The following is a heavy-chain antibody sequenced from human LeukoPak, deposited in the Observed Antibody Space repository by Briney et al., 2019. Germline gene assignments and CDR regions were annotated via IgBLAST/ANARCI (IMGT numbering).Heavy chain of an antibody. CDR3: AKAVSDYYDSSGYYDY. CDR1: GFTFSIYA. Sequence: GGSLRLSCAASGFTFSIYAMSWLRQAPGKGLEWVPAISGSGGSTYYADSVKGRFTISRDNSKNTLYLQMNSLRAEDTAVYYCAKAVSDYYDSSGYYDYWGQGTLVTVSS. CDR2: ISGSGGST. J-gene: IGHJ4*02. D-gene: IGHD3-22*01. V-gene: IGHV3-23*01.